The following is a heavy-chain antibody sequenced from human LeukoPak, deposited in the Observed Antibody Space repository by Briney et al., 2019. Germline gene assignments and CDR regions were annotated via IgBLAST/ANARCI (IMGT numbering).Heavy chain of an antibody. D-gene: IGHD6-19*01. V-gene: IGHV1-8*01. J-gene: IGHJ4*02. CDR3: VIGSGWINFDY. Sequence: ASAKVSCKASGYTFTSYDINWVRQATGQGLEWMGWMNPNSGNTGYAQKFQGRVTMTRNTSISTAYMELSSLRSEDTAVYYCVIGSGWINFDYWGQGTLVTVSS. CDR2: MNPNSGNT. CDR1: GYTFTSYD.